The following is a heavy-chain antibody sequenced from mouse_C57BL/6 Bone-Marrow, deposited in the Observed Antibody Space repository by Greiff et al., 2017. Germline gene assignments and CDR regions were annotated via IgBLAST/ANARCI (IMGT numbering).Heavy chain of an antibody. D-gene: IGHD2-4*01. V-gene: IGHV1-39*01. Sequence: EVQLQQSGPELVKPGASVKISCKASGYSFTDYNMNWVKQSNGQSLEWIGVITPNYGTTSYNQKFKGKATLTVDPSSRTAYMQLNSLTSEDSAVYYCARGPPYDYDRFEVWGTGTTGTVSS. CDR1: GYSFTDYN. J-gene: IGHJ1*03. CDR2: ITPNYGTT. CDR3: ARGPPYDYDRFEV.